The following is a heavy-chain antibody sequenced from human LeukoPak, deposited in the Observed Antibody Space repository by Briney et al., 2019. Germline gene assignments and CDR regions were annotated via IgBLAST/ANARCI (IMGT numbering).Heavy chain of an antibody. CDR2: IKQDGSEK. D-gene: IGHD6-19*01. J-gene: IGHJ4*02. V-gene: IGHV3-7*01. CDR3: ARDHAWLAY. Sequence: PGGSLRLSCAASGFTFSSHWMSWVRQAPGKGLEWVANIKQDGSEKYYVDSVKGRFTISRDNAKNSLYLQMNSLRAEDTAVYYCARDHAWLAYWGQGTLVTVSS. CDR1: GFTFSSHW.